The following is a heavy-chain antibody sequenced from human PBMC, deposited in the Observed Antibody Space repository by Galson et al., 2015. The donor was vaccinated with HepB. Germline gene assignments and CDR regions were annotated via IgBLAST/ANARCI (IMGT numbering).Heavy chain of an antibody. CDR3: ARDPQRRRFPVPYYYMDV. CDR2: ISAYNGNT. Sequence: SVKVSCKASGYTFTSYGISWVRQAPGQGLEWMGWISAYNGNTNYAQKLQGRVTMTTDTSTSTAYMELRSLRSDDTAVYYCARDPQRRRFPVPYYYMDVWGKGTTVTVSS. D-gene: IGHD2-21*01. CDR1: GYTFTSYG. J-gene: IGHJ6*03. V-gene: IGHV1-18*01.